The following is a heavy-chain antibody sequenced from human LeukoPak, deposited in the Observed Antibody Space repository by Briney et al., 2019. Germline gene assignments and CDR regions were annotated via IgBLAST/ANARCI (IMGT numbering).Heavy chain of an antibody. J-gene: IGHJ2*01. CDR1: AFTFGDYA. Sequence: PGGSLRFSCTASAFTFGDYAMSWVRQAPGKGLEWVGFIRSKAYGGTTEYAGSVKGRFTISREDSRSIAYLQMNSLKTEDTAVYYCARGALIICTEGVCPYWYFDLWGRGTLVSVSS. V-gene: IGHV3-49*04. D-gene: IGHD2-8*01. CDR2: IRSKAYGGTT. CDR3: ARGALIICTEGVCPYWYFDL.